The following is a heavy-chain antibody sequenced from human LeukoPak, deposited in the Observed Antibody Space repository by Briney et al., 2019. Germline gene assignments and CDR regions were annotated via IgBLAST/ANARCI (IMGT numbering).Heavy chain of an antibody. J-gene: IGHJ6*03. V-gene: IGHV3-20*04. D-gene: IGHD2-2*01. CDR2: TNWDGAST. CDR1: GFRFDDHG. Sequence: PGGSLRLSCAASGFRFDDHGMSWVRHVPGKGLEWVSGTNWDGASTGYADSVMGRFTISRDNVKNFLYLQMNSLRVEDTALYFCGRVYCSTTSCYDYYDYYMDVWGKGTTVTVSS. CDR3: GRVYCSTTSCYDYYDYYMDV.